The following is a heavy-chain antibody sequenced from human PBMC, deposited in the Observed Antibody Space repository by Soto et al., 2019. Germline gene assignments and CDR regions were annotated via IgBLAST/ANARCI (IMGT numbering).Heavy chain of an antibody. Sequence: SLRLSCAASGFTFSSYGMHWVRQAPGKGLEWVAVIWYDGSNKYYADSVKGRFTISRDNSKNTLYLQMNSLRAEDTAVYYCARDSSSWYSFDYWGQGTLVTVSS. J-gene: IGHJ4*02. CDR1: GFTFSSYG. D-gene: IGHD6-13*01. V-gene: IGHV3-33*01. CDR2: IWYDGSNK. CDR3: ARDSSSWYSFDY.